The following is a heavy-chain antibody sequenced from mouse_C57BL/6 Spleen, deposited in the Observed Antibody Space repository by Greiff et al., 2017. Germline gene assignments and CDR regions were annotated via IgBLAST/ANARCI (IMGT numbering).Heavy chain of an antibody. CDR2: ISYDGSN. V-gene: IGHV3-6*01. CDR3: AREGDGYYYYAMDY. Sequence: EVKLQESGPGLVKPSQSLSLTCSVTGYSITSGYYWNWIRQFPGNKLEWMGYISYDGSNNYNPSLKNRISITRDTSKNQFFLKLNSVTTEDTATYYCAREGDGYYYYAMDYWGQGTSVTVSS. J-gene: IGHJ4*01. CDR1: GYSITSGYY. D-gene: IGHD2-3*01.